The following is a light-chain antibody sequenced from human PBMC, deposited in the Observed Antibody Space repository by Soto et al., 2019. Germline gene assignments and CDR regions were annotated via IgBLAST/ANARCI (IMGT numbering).Light chain of an antibody. Sequence: QSALTQPPSVSGSPGQSITISCTGTSSDVGDYNRVSWYQHHPGKAPKLMIFEVTNRPSGISDRFSGFKSGSTASLTISELQPDDEADYYCISFTPSTTTHWVFGGGTQLTVL. V-gene: IGLV2-14*01. CDR3: ISFTPSTTTHWV. J-gene: IGLJ3*02. CDR1: SSDVGDYNR. CDR2: EVT.